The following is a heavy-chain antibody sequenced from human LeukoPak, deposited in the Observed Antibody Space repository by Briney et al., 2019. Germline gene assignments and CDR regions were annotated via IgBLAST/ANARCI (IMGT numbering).Heavy chain of an antibody. Sequence: SPSETLSLTCSVSGGSISTYYWSWIRQSPDKGLKWIAYVYYNGNTYYNPPLESRVTVSVDATKDQFSLRLRSVTAADTAVYFCAAGYSWAHDYWGQGILVTVSS. J-gene: IGHJ4*02. CDR3: AAGYSWAHDY. D-gene: IGHD5-18*01. CDR1: GGSISTYY. CDR2: VYYNGNT. V-gene: IGHV4-59*01.